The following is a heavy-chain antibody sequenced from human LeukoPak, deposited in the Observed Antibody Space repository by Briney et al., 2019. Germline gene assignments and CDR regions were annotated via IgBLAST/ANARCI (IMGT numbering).Heavy chain of an antibody. J-gene: IGHJ6*04. CDR3: AKDLETAAGTNYYSVRDV. CDR1: GFTFSSYG. V-gene: IGHV3-30*18. D-gene: IGHD6-13*01. Sequence: PGRSLRLSCAASGFTFSSYGMHWVRQAPGKGLEWVAVISYDGSNKYYADSVKGRFTISRDNSKNTLYLQMNSLRAEDTAVYYCAKDLETAAGTNYYSVRDVGGKGPTATVS. CDR2: ISYDGSNK.